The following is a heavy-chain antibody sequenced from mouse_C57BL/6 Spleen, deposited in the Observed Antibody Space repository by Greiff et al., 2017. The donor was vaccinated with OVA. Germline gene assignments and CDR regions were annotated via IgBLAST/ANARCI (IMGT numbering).Heavy chain of an antibody. CDR1: GYTFTDYE. CDR3: TRVNVRAMDY. V-gene: IGHV1-15*01. J-gene: IGHJ4*01. Sequence: VQLQQSGAELVRPGASVTLSCKASGYTFTDYEMHWVKQTPVHGLEWIGAIDPETGGTAYNQKFKGKAILTADKSSSTAYLQLRSLTSEDSAVYDCTRVNVRAMDYWGQGTSVTVSS. CDR2: IDPETGGT.